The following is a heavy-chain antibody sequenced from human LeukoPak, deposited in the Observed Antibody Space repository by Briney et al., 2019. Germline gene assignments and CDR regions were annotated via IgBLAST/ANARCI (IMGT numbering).Heavy chain of an antibody. CDR3: ARDASGGGIMDY. Sequence: GGALRLSCAASGFTVSRNYMNWVRQAPGKGLEWVSAMYADGRTYYADSVKGRFTISRDNSKNTLFLQMNSLRAEDTAVYSCARDASGGGIMDYWGQGTLVTVSS. CDR2: MYADGRT. J-gene: IGHJ4*02. V-gene: IGHV3-53*01. D-gene: IGHD3-16*01. CDR1: GFTVSRNY.